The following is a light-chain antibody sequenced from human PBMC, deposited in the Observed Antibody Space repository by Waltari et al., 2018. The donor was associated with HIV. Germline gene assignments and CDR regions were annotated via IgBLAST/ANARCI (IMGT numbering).Light chain of an antibody. CDR3: SSYAGSNNFV. V-gene: IGLV2-8*01. CDR1: SSDVGGYNY. Sequence: QSALTQPPSASGSPGQSATISCTGTSSDVGGYNYVSWYQQHPGKAPKLMIYEVSKRPSGVPDRFSGSKSGNTASLTVSGLQPEDEADYYCSSYAGSNNFVFGTGTMVTVL. J-gene: IGLJ1*01. CDR2: EVS.